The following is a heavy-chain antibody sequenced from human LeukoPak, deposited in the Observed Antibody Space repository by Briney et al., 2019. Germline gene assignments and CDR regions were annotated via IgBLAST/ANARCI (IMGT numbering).Heavy chain of an antibody. J-gene: IGHJ4*02. Sequence: GRSLRLSCAASGFTFSSYGMHWVRQAPGKGLEWVAVIWYDGSNKYYADSVKGRFTISRDNSKNTLYLQMNSLRAEDTAVYYCAKDPNYDSSGFDYWGQGTLVTVSS. CDR3: AKDPNYDSSGFDY. V-gene: IGHV3-33*06. CDR1: GFTFSSYG. CDR2: IWYDGSNK. D-gene: IGHD3-22*01.